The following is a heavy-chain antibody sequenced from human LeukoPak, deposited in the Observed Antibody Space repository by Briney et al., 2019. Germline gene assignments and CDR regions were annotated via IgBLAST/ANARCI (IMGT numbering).Heavy chain of an antibody. J-gene: IGHJ6*02. V-gene: IGHV3-33*01. CDR3: ARGLYCSSTSCYGHYYYYGMDV. D-gene: IGHD2-2*01. CDR1: GFTFSSYG. Sequence: PGRSLRLSCAASGFTFSSYGMHWVRQAPGKGLEWVAVIWYDGSNKYYADSVKGRFTISRDNSRNTLYLQMNSLRAEDTAVYYCARGLYCSSTSCYGHYYYYGMDVWGQGTMVTVSS. CDR2: IWYDGSNK.